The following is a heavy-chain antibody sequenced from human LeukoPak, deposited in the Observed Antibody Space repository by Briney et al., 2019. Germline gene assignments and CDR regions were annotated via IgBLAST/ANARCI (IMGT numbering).Heavy chain of an antibody. Sequence: GGSLRLSCAASGFTFSSYAMSWVRQAPGKGLEWVSAISGSGGSTYYADSVKGRFTISRDNPKNTLYLQMNSLRAEDTAVYYCAKLSGWYSFVDYWGQGTLVTVSS. D-gene: IGHD6-19*01. CDR2: ISGSGGST. J-gene: IGHJ4*02. V-gene: IGHV3-23*01. CDR1: GFTFSSYA. CDR3: AKLSGWYSFVDY.